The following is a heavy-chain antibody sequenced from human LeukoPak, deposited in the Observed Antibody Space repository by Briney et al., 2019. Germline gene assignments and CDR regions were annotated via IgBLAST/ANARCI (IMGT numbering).Heavy chain of an antibody. CDR3: AKDLVSLSHRGPHY. V-gene: IGHV3-30-3*01. CDR1: GFTFSSYA. CDR2: ISYDGSNK. D-gene: IGHD3-10*01. J-gene: IGHJ4*02. Sequence: PGGSLRLSCAASGFTFSSYAMHWVRQAPGKGLEWVAVISYDGSNKYYADSVKGRFTISRDNSKNTLYLQMNSLRAEDTAVYYCAKDLVSLSHRGPHYWGQGTLVTVSS.